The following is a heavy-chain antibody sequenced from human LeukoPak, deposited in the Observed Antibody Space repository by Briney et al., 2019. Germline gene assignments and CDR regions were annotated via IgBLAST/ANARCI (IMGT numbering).Heavy chain of an antibody. CDR3: ARGGDRSGYYYGSFDY. D-gene: IGHD3-22*01. CDR1: GFTFSSYA. V-gene: IGHV3-30*04. CDR2: ISYDGSNK. J-gene: IGHJ4*02. Sequence: AGGSLRLSCAASGFTFSSYAMHWVRQAPGKGLEWVAVISYDGSNKYYADSVKGRFTISRDNSKNTLYLQMNSLRAEDTAVYYCARGGDRSGYYYGSFDYWGQGTLVTVSS.